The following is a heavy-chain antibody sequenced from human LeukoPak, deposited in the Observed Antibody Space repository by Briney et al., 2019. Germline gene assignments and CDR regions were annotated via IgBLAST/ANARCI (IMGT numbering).Heavy chain of an antibody. CDR3: ARGLWFGELLSGGFDY. D-gene: IGHD3-10*01. Sequence: GGSLRLSCAASGFTFSDYYMSWIRQAPGKGLEWVSYISSSGSTIYYADSVKGRFTISRDNAKNSLYLQMNSLRAEDTAVYYCARGLWFGELLSGGFDYWGQGTLVTVSS. CDR1: GFTFSDYY. J-gene: IGHJ4*02. V-gene: IGHV3-11*01. CDR2: ISSSGSTI.